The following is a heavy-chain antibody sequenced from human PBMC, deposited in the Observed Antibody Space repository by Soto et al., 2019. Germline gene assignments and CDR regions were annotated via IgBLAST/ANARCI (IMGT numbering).Heavy chain of an antibody. CDR2: MNPNSGNT. D-gene: IGHD3-3*01. J-gene: IGHJ6*02. CDR1: GYTFTSYD. V-gene: IGHV1-8*01. Sequence: ASVKVSCKASGYTFTSYDINWVRQATGQGLEWMGWMNPNSGNTGYAQKFQGRVTMTRNTSISTAYMELSRLRSDDTAVYYCARDNYKDFWSGYYSYGMDVWGQGTTVTVSS. CDR3: ARDNYKDFWSGYYSYGMDV.